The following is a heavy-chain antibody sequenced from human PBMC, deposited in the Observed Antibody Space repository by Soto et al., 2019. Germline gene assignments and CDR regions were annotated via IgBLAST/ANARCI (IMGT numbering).Heavy chain of an antibody. CDR2: IYYDGST. V-gene: IGHV4-39*02. CDR1: FGSVNINNYY. Sequence: LSVTCTCSFGSVNINNYYLAWIRQPPGKGLAWIASIYYDGSTYYNPSLKSRVSISVDTSKNHFSLKLTSATAADTAVYYCAKVVVAANRNTDFDSWGQGTMVTVSS. D-gene: IGHD2-15*01. J-gene: IGHJ4*02. CDR3: AKVVVAANRNTDFDS.